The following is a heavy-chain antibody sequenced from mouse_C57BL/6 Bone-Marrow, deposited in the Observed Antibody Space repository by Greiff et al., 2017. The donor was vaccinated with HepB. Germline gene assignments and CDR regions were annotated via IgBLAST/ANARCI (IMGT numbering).Heavy chain of an antibody. D-gene: IGHD4-1*01. Sequence: VKLLESDAELVKPGASVKISCKVSGYTFTDHTIHWMKQRPEQGLEWIGYIYPRDGSTKYTEKFKGKATLTADKSSSTAYMQLNSLTSEDSAVYFCARELGPYWYFDVWGTGTTVTVSS. CDR1: GYTFTDHT. J-gene: IGHJ1*03. CDR3: ARELGPYWYFDV. V-gene: IGHV1-78*01. CDR2: IYPRDGST.